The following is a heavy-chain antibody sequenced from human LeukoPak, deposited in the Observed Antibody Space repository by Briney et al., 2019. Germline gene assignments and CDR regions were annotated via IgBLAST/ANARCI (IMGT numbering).Heavy chain of an antibody. Sequence: GGSLRLSCAASGFTFSSYAMHWVRQAPGKGLKWVAVISYDGSNKYYADSVKGRFTISRDNSKNTLYLQMNSLRAEDTAVYYCAREAGYSQGYFDYWGQGTLVTVSS. V-gene: IGHV3-30-3*01. CDR2: ISYDGSNK. D-gene: IGHD5-18*01. J-gene: IGHJ4*02. CDR3: AREAGYSQGYFDY. CDR1: GFTFSSYA.